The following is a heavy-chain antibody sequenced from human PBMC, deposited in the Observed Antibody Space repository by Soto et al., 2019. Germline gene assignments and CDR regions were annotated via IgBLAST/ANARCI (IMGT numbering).Heavy chain of an antibody. CDR2: IDSDGSYT. CDR1: GFTLSDYW. D-gene: IGHD3-10*01. J-gene: IGHJ4*02. CDR3: ARDKFGTLGGDY. V-gene: IGHV3-74*01. Sequence: EVQLVESGGGLVQPGGSLRLSCAASGFTLSDYWMHWVRQPPGKGPVWVSRIDSDGSYTAYADSVEGRFTISRDNAKNTLYLQMNSLRVEDTAVYYSARDKFGTLGGDYWGQGTLVTVFS.